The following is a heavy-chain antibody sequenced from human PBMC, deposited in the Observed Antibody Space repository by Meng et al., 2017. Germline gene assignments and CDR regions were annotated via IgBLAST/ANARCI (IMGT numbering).Heavy chain of an antibody. D-gene: IGHD3-10*01. J-gene: IGHJ6*02. V-gene: IGHV3-74*01. CDR3: ARVKMVRGFYYGVDD. CDR1: GFTFSCYW. Sequence: GESLKISCAASGFTFSCYWMHWVRQAPGKGLVWVSRINSDGSSTSYADSVKGRFTITRDNAKNTLYLQMNSLRAEDTAEYYCARVKMVRGFYYGVDDWGQGTTVTVSS. CDR2: INSDGSST.